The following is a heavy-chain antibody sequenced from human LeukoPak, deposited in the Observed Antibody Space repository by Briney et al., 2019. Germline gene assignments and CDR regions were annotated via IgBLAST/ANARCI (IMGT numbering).Heavy chain of an antibody. V-gene: IGHV4-59*01. CDR1: GGSISGYY. CDR2: IYYSGST. Sequence: SETLSLACTVSGGSISGYYWSWIRHPPGKGLEWIGYIYYSGSTNYNPSLTSRVTISVDTSKNQFSLKLSSVTAADTAVYYCARVIVGYYYGMDVWGKGTTVTVSS. J-gene: IGHJ6*04. D-gene: IGHD3-22*01. CDR3: ARVIVGYYYGMDV.